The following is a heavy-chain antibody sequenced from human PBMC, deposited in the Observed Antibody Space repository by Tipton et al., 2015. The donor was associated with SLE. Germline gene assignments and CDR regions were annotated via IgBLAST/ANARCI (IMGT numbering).Heavy chain of an antibody. CDR3: ATYSSWYGTAAFDY. V-gene: IGHV4-59*02. Sequence: QLVQSGGGLVQPGGSLRLSCAASGFTVSSNYMSWLRQAPGKGLEWIGYIYYRGSTNYNPSLKSRVTISLDTSKSQFSLRLTSVTTADTAIYYCATYSSWYGTAAFDYWGRGTLVTVSS. D-gene: IGHD6-13*01. J-gene: IGHJ4*02. CDR1: GFTVSSNY. CDR2: IYYRGST.